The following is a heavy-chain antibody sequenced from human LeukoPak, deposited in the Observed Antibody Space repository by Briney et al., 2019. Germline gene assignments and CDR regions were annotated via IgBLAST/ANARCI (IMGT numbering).Heavy chain of an antibody. V-gene: IGHV3-23*01. Sequence: GGSLRLSCAASRFNFNTYAVNWVRQAPGKGLKWVSAISGNGDFTYYADSVRGRFTISRDNSKSTLYLHMNSLRAEDTAVYYCARVNRDCSSGTCYSYDYWGQGTLVTVSS. J-gene: IGHJ4*02. CDR2: ISGNGDFT. D-gene: IGHD2-15*01. CDR3: ARVNRDCSSGTCYSYDY. CDR1: RFNFNTYA.